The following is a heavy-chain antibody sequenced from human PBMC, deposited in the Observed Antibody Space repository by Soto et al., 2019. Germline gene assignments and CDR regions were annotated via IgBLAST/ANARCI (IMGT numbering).Heavy chain of an antibody. Sequence: GESLKISCKGSGYTFTNYWIGWVRQMPGKGLEWMGIIYPGDSDTKYNPSYQGQVTISADKSITTTYLQWSSLKASDTAIYYCAASIFYYGMDVWGQGTTVTVSS. V-gene: IGHV5-51*01. CDR1: GYTFTNYW. J-gene: IGHJ6*02. CDR3: AASIFYYGMDV. CDR2: IYPGDSDT.